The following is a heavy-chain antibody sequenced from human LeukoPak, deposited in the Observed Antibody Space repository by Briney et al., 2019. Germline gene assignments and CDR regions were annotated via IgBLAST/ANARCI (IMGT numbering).Heavy chain of an antibody. D-gene: IGHD3-10*01. J-gene: IGHJ3*01. CDR3: ARDVVLRGVDAFDV. V-gene: IGHV3-74*01. CDR1: GFTFNIYW. CDR2: INSDGSDI. Sequence: PGGSLRLSCAASGFTFNIYWMHWVRQAPGKGLVWVSRINSDGSDITYADSVKGRFTTSRDNAKNTLYLQMNSLRAEDTAVYYCARDVVLRGVDAFDVWGQGTMATVPS.